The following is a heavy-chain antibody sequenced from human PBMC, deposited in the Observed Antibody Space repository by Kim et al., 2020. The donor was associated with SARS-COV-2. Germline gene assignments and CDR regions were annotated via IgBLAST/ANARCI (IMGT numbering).Heavy chain of an antibody. D-gene: IGHD3-10*01. CDR2: IYYSGST. J-gene: IGHJ4*02. CDR3: ARGYGSGSRIDY. CDR1: GGSISSGGYY. Sequence: SETLSLTCTVSGGSISSGGYYWSWIRQHPGKGLEWIGYIYYSGSTYYNPSLKSRVTISVDTSKNQFSLKLSSVTAADTAVYYCARGYGSGSRIDYWGQGTLVTVSS. V-gene: IGHV4-31*03.